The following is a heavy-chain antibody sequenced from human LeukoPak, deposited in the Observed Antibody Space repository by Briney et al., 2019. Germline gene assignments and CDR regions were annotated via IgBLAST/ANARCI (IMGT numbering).Heavy chain of an antibody. CDR1: GGSFSGYY. J-gene: IGHJ3*02. D-gene: IGHD3-10*01. CDR2: INHSGST. V-gene: IGHV4-34*01. Sequence: SETLYLTCAVYGGSFSGYYWSWIRQPPGKGLEWIGEINHSGSTNYNPSLKSRVTISVDTSKNQFSLKLSSVTAADTAVYYCARQGLYYYGSGSYAFDAFDIWGQGTMVTVSS. CDR3: ARQGLYYYGSGSYAFDAFDI.